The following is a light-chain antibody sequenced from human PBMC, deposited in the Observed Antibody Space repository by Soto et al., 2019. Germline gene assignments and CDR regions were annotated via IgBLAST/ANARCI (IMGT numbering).Light chain of an antibody. J-gene: IGLJ1*01. Sequence: QSALTQPPSASGSPGQSVAISCTGTASDIGGYSFVSWYQQHPGKAPKLLIYDVNKRPSGVPDRFSGSKSGNTASLTVSGLQAEDEAEYYCSAHGGTNPYVFGTGTKLIVL. V-gene: IGLV2-8*01. CDR3: SAHGGTNPYV. CDR1: ASDIGGYSF. CDR2: DVN.